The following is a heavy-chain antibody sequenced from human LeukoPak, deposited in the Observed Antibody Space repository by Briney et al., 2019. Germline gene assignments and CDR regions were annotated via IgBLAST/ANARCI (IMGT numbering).Heavy chain of an antibody. D-gene: IGHD1-26*01. Sequence: PSETLSLTCTVSGGSISSGSYYWSWIRQPAGKGLEWIGRIYTSGSTNYNPSLKSRVTISVDTSKNQFSLKLSSVTAADTAVYYCARGNFYSGSYDFGYWGQGTLVAVSS. CDR3: ARGNFYSGSYDFGY. V-gene: IGHV4-61*02. CDR1: GGSISSGSYY. J-gene: IGHJ4*02. CDR2: IYTSGST.